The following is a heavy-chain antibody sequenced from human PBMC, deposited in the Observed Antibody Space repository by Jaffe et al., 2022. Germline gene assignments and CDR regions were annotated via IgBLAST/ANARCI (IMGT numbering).Heavy chain of an antibody. Sequence: EVQLVESGGGLVQPGGSLRLSCAASGFTFSSYWMHWVRQAPGKGLVWVSRINSDGSSTSYADSVKGRFTISRDNAKNTLYLQMNSLRAEDTAVYYCARDPSITIFGVVHHYYYYMDVWGKGTTVTVSS. CDR2: INSDGSST. J-gene: IGHJ6*03. D-gene: IGHD3-3*01. CDR1: GFTFSSYW. CDR3: ARDPSITIFGVVHHYYYYMDV. V-gene: IGHV3-74*01.